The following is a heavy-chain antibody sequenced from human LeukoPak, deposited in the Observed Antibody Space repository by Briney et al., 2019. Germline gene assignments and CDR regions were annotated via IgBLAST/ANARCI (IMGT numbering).Heavy chain of an antibody. CDR1: GGSISSYY. CDR2: IYYSGST. Sequence: RTSETLSLTCTVSGGSISSYYWSWIRQPPGKGLEWIGYIYYSGSTNYTPSLKSRVTISVDTSKNQFSLKLSSVTAADTAVYYCAKSPAEGMVATHLDYWGQGTLVTVSS. J-gene: IGHJ4*02. V-gene: IGHV4-59*01. CDR3: AKSPAEGMVATHLDY. D-gene: IGHD5-12*01.